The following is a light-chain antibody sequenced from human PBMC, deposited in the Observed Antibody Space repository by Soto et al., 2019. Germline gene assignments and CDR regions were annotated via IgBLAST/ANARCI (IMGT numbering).Light chain of an antibody. CDR2: GAS. CDR3: QQYIRWPLP. Sequence: EILRTRSPASLSVSPGERATLSCRASQGVVGNLAWYQQKPGPPPSLLISGASTRATGTPARFSGSGSGTEFTLTISSLQSEDFAVYYCQQYIRWPLPFGGGTKVDIK. CDR1: QGVVGN. J-gene: IGKJ4*01. V-gene: IGKV3-15*01.